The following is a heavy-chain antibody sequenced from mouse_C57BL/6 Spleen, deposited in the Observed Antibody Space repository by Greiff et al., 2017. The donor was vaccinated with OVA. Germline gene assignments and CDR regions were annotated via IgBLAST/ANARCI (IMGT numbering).Heavy chain of an antibody. Sequence: EVQLVESGGGLVKPGGSLKLSCAASGFTFSDYGMHWVRQAPEKGLEWVAYISSGSSTIYYADTVKGRFTISRDNAKNTLFLQMTSLRSEDTAMYYCARASYSNSFDYWGQGTTLTVSS. V-gene: IGHV5-17*01. CDR3: ARASYSNSFDY. CDR2: ISSGSSTI. J-gene: IGHJ2*01. CDR1: GFTFSDYG. D-gene: IGHD2-5*01.